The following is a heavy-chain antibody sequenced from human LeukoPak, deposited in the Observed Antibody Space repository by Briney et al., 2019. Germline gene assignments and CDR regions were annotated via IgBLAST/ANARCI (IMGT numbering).Heavy chain of an antibody. D-gene: IGHD5-18*01. CDR3: ARHFGGYSYGSLDY. CDR2: IHYSGST. V-gene: IGHV4-39*01. CDR1: GGSISSSSYY. J-gene: IGHJ4*02. Sequence: SETLSLTCTVSGGSISSSSYYWGWIRQPPGKGLEWIGSIHYSGSTYYNPSLKSRVTISVDTSKDQFSLKMRSVTAADTAVYYCARHFGGYSYGSLDYWGQGNLVTASS.